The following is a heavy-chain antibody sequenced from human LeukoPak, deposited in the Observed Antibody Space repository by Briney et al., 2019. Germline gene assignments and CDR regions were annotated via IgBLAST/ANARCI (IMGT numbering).Heavy chain of an antibody. V-gene: IGHV3-21*01. CDR3: ARGRQWELIPFDY. Sequence: KAGGSLRLSCAASGFTFSSYSMNWVRQAPGKGLEWVSSISSSSYIYYADSVKGRFTISRDNAKNSLYLQMNSLRAEDTAVYYCARGRQWELIPFDYWGQGTLVTVSS. J-gene: IGHJ4*02. CDR1: GFTFSSYS. D-gene: IGHD1-26*01. CDR2: ISSSSYI.